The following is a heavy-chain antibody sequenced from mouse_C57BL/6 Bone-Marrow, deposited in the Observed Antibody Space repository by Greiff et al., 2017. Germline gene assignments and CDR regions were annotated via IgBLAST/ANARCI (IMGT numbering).Heavy chain of an antibody. Sequence: EVKLQESGAELVRPGASVKLSCTASGFNIKDDYMHWVKQRPEQGLEWIGWIDPENGDTEYASKFQGKATITADTSSNTAYLQLSSLTSEDTAFYYCTLANWDDYWGQGTTLTVSS. CDR1: GFNIKDDY. CDR2: IDPENGDT. CDR3: TLANWDDY. J-gene: IGHJ2*01. V-gene: IGHV14-4*01. D-gene: IGHD4-1*01.